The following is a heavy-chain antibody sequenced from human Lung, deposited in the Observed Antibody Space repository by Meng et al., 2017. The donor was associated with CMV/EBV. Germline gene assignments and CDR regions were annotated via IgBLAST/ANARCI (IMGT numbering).Heavy chain of an antibody. CDR3: ARDFGSSWYPNWFDP. CDR2: ISASGNT. CDR1: GDSITSSY. Sequence: QGQLQEAGPGLVKPSETLSRTCTVSGDSITSSYWSWIRQPAGKGLEWIGRISASGNTRYNPSLKSRVTMSVDTSKNQFSLKLSSVTAADTAVYYCARDFGSSWYPNWFDPWGQGTLVTGSS. V-gene: IGHV4-4*07. J-gene: IGHJ5*02. D-gene: IGHD6-13*01.